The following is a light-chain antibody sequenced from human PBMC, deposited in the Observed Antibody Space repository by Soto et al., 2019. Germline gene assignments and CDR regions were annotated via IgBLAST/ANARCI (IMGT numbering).Light chain of an antibody. CDR2: AAS. V-gene: IGKV1-27*01. J-gene: IGKJ3*01. CDR1: QGIRNF. Sequence: DIQMTQSPTSISASVGDRVTITCRASQGIRNFVAWYQQKPGKAPKLLIYAASTLQSGVPSRFSGSGSGTDLTLTINSLQTEDVATYSCQKYSSVPVFGPGTKVEIK. CDR3: QKYSSVPV.